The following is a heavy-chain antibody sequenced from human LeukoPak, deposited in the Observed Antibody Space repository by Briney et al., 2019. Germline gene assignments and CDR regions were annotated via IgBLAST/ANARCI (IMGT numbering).Heavy chain of an antibody. D-gene: IGHD5-24*01. CDR2: IETKTDGGTT. V-gene: IGHV3-15*04. Sequence: PGGSLRLSCAASGFTFSNYWMAWVRQAPGKGLEWVGRIETKTDGGTTDYAAPVKGRFTISRDDSKNTLYLQMNSLKTDDTAVYYCTTVERWLLRSSPYWGQGTLVTVSS. J-gene: IGHJ4*02. CDR1: GFTFSNYW. CDR3: TTVERWLLRSSPY.